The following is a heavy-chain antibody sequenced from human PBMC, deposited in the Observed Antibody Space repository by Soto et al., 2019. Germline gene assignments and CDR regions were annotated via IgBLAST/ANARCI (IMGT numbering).Heavy chain of an antibody. D-gene: IGHD6-13*01. J-gene: IGHJ6*02. CDR3: AKDRRAAAVFYYYYYYGMDV. V-gene: IGHV3-23*01. CDR1: GFTFSSYA. Sequence: PGGSLRLSCAASGFTFSSYAMSWVRQAPGKGLEWVSAISGSGGSTYYADSVKGRFTISRDNSKNTLYLQMNSLRAEDTAVYYCAKDRRAAAVFYYYYYYGMDVWGQGTTVTVSS. CDR2: ISGSGGST.